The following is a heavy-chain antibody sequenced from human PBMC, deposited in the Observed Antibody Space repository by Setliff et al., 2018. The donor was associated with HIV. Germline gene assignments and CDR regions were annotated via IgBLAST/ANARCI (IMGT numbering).Heavy chain of an antibody. Sequence: PGGSLRLSCAASGFTFSTFSMSWVRQAPGKGLEWVSSITSRSADIFYGDTVEGRFDIFRDNSRNTLFLQIDRLRPDDTAVYYCARGPRCSAANCYTLSYFDPWGQGALVTVSS. CDR3: ARGPRCSAANCYTLSYFDP. J-gene: IGHJ5*02. CDR1: GFTFSTFS. V-gene: IGHV3-21*01. CDR2: ITSRSADI. D-gene: IGHD2-15*01.